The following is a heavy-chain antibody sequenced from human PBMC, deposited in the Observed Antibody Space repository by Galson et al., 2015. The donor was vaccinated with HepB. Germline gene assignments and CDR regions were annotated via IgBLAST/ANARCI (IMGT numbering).Heavy chain of an antibody. V-gene: IGHV3-74*01. Sequence: SLRLSCAASGFTFSSYWMHWARQAPGKGLVWVSRINSDGSSTSYADSVKGRFTISRDNARNTLYLQMNSLRAEDTAVYYCARDLHDFREAAGLDYWCQGTLVTVSS. D-gene: IGHD3-10*01. J-gene: IGHJ4*02. CDR3: ARDLHDFREAAGLDY. CDR2: INSDGSST. CDR1: GFTFSSYW.